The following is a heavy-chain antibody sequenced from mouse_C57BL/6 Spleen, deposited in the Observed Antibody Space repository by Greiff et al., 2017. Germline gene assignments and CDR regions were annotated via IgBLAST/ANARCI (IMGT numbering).Heavy chain of an antibody. V-gene: IGHV1-69*01. CDR1: GYTFTSYW. CDR2: IDPSDSST. D-gene: IGHD1-1*01. Sequence: QVQLQQPGAELVMPGASVKLSCKASGYTFTSYWMHWVKQRPGQGLEWIGEIDPSDSSTNYNQKFKGKSTLTVDKSSSTAYMQLSSLTSEDSAVYYCARGSTLYYFDYWGQGTTLTVSS. J-gene: IGHJ2*01. CDR3: ARGSTLYYFDY.